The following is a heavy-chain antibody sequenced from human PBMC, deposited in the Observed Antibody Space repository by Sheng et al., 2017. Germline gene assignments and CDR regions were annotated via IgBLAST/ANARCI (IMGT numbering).Heavy chain of an antibody. Sequence: EVQLVESGGGLVKPGGSLRLSCAASGFSFSTSSMNWVRQAPGKGLEWVSSISDIGGHIFYADSVKGRFTISRDNAKKSVDLRMSSLRAEDTAVYYCARESGYSSSSYPYWGQGTLVTVSS. CDR3: ARESGYSSSSYPY. D-gene: IGHD6-13*01. V-gene: IGHV3-21*01. CDR1: GFSFSTSS. CDR2: ISDIGGHI. J-gene: IGHJ4*02.